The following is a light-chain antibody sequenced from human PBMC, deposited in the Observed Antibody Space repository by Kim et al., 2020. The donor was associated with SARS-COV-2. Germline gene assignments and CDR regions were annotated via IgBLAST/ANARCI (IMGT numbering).Light chain of an antibody. CDR1: QGIRND. Sequence: AIQMTQSPSSLSASVGDRVTITCRESQGIRNDLGWYQQKPGRAPNLLIYAASTWQSGVPSRFSGSGSGTDFTLTISSLQPEDVATYYCQQDYDYPLTFGGGTKVDIK. CDR2: AAS. CDR3: QQDYDYPLT. J-gene: IGKJ4*01. V-gene: IGKV1-6*01.